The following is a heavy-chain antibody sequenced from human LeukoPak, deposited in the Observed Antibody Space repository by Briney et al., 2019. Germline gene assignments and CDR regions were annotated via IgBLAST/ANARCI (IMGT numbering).Heavy chain of an antibody. CDR2: ISGSGGST. CDR1: GFTFSSSA. CDR3: AKGIYGDYVPLDY. Sequence: PGGSLRLSCAASGFTFSSSAMTWVRRAPGKGLEWVSGISGSGGSTYYADSVKGRFTISRDNSKKTLYLQMNSLRAEDTAVYYCAKGIYGDYVPLDYWGLGTLVTVSS. D-gene: IGHD4-17*01. V-gene: IGHV3-23*01. J-gene: IGHJ4*02.